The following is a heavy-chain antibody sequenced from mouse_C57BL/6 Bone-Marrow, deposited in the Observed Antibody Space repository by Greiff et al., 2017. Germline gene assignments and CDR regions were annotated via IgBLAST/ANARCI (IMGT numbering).Heavy chain of an antibody. CDR3: ARGYYSNYDGYFDV. Sequence: VQLQQSGAELARPGASVKLSCKASGYTFTSYGISGVKQRTGQGLEWIGEIYPRSGNTYYNEKFKGKATLTADKSSSTAYMELRSLTSEDSAVYFCARGYYSNYDGYFDVWGTGTTVTVSS. V-gene: IGHV1-81*01. D-gene: IGHD2-5*01. CDR1: GYTFTSYG. CDR2: IYPRSGNT. J-gene: IGHJ1*03.